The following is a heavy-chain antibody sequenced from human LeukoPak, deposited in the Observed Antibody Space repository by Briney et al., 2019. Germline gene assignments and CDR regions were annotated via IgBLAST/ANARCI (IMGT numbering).Heavy chain of an antibody. V-gene: IGHV3-11*01. D-gene: IGHD3-9*01. CDR3: AREASNDYEIFYYYYYMDV. CDR2: ISSSGSTI. J-gene: IGHJ6*03. Sequence: GGSLRLPCAASGFTFSDYYMSWIRQAPGKGLEWVSYISSSGSTIYYADSVKGRFTISRDNAKNSLYLQMNSLRAEDTAVYYCAREASNDYEIFYYYYYMDVWGKGTTVIVSS. CDR1: GFTFSDYY.